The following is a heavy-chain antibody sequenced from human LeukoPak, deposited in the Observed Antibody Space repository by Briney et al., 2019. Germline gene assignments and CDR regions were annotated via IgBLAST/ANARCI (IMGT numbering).Heavy chain of an antibody. D-gene: IGHD6-19*01. CDR3: ARDRSGWYKWFDP. V-gene: IGHV3-48*03. CDR1: GFTFSSYE. Sequence: GGSLRLSCVASGFTFSSYEMNWVRQGPGKGLEWLSYINSGGSSIHYADSVKGRFTISRDNARNSLYLQMNSLRAEDTGTYYCARDRSGWYKWFDPWGQGTLVTVSS. CDR2: INSGGSSI. J-gene: IGHJ5*02.